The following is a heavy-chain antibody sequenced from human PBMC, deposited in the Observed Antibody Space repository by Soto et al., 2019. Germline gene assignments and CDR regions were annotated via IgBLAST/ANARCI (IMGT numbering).Heavy chain of an antibody. CDR2: IVVGSGNT. Sequence: SVKVSCKASGFTFTSSAWQWVRQARGQRLEWIGWIVVGSGNTNYAQKFQERVTITRDMSTSTAYMELSSLRSEDTAVYYCAAMATISSGAFDIWGQGTMVTVSS. CDR1: GFTFTSSA. V-gene: IGHV1-58*01. J-gene: IGHJ3*02. CDR3: AAMATISSGAFDI.